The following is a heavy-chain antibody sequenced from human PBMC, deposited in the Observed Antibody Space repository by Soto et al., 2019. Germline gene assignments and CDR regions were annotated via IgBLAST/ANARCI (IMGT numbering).Heavy chain of an antibody. V-gene: IGHV3-74*01. CDR3: ARVPVGVYGKFDP. CDR2: INPDGSRI. Sequence: EVQLMESGGGLVQPGGSLRLSCAASGFALSSYWMHWVRQVPGKGLMWVSRINPDGSRIDYADSVQGRFTISKDNAKNTLLLQRNGLRAEDTAVYHCARVPVGVYGKFDPWGQGTLVTVSS. D-gene: IGHD2-2*01. J-gene: IGHJ5*02. CDR1: GFALSSYW.